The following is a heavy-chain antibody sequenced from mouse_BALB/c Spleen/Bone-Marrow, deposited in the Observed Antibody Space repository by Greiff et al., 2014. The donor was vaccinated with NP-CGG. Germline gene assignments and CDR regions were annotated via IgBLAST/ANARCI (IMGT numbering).Heavy chain of an antibody. V-gene: IGHV2-6-7*01. Sequence: QVQLQQPGPGLVAPSQSLSITCTVSGFSLTGYGVNWVRQPPGKGLEWLGMIWGDGSTDYNSALKSRLSTSKDNSKSQVFLKMDSLQTDDTARYYCARDSFLITRALDYWGQGTSVTVPS. J-gene: IGHJ4*01. CDR3: ARDSFLITRALDY. D-gene: IGHD2-4*01. CDR1: GFSLTGYG. CDR2: IWGDGST.